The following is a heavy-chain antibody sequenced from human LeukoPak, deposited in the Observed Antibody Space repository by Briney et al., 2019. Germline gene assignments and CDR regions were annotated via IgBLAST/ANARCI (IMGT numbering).Heavy chain of an antibody. CDR1: GFTFDDYA. V-gene: IGHV3-9*01. CDR2: ISWNSGSI. Sequence: GRSLRLSCAASGFTFDDYAMHWVRQAPGKGLEWVSGISWNSGSIGYADSVKGRFTTSRDNAKNSLYLQMNSLRAEDTALYYCAKDLARIAVAYGFDYWGQGTLVTVSS. CDR3: AKDLARIAVAYGFDY. J-gene: IGHJ4*02. D-gene: IGHD6-19*01.